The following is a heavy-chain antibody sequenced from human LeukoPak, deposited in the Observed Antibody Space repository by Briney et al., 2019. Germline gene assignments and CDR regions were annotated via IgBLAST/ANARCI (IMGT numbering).Heavy chain of an antibody. J-gene: IGHJ4*02. Sequence: ASVKVSCKASGYTFTGYYIHWVRQAPGQGLEWVGIINPSAGNTSYAQKLQGRVTMTRDMSTSTVYMELSSLRSDDTAVYYCAKSSGWYMDNYWGQGTLVTVSS. CDR3: AKSSGWYMDNY. D-gene: IGHD6-19*01. CDR2: INPSAGNT. V-gene: IGHV1-46*01. CDR1: GYTFTGYY.